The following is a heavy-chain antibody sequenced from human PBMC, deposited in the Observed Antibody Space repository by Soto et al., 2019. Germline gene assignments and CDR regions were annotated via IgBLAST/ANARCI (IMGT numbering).Heavy chain of an antibody. J-gene: IGHJ4*02. CDR2: IFWNDER. V-gene: IGHV2-26*01. CDR1: GFSLSKARMG. CDR3: ARALREELPIYYFDS. D-gene: IGHD1-7*01. Sequence: SGPTLVNPTQTLTLTCTVSGFSLSKARMGVSWIRQPPGKALEWLAHIFWNDERSYNTSLKSRLTISRDTSKSQVVLTMTNVDPVDTGTYFCARALREELPIYYFDSWGQGTLVTVSS.